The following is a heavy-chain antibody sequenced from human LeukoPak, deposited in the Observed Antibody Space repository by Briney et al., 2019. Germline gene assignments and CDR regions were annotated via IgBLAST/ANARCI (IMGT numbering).Heavy chain of an antibody. D-gene: IGHD2-2*03. CDR3: VKEVTGYGYFDY. V-gene: IGHV3-23*01. J-gene: IGHJ4*02. Sequence: GGSLRLSCVASGFTLSNYAMSWVRQAPGKGLEWIAALNGGRTFFQDSVRGRFTISRDNSKNTLYLQLNSLRGDDTAVYYCVKEVTGYGYFDYWGRGTLVTVSS. CDR1: GFTLSNYA. CDR2: LNGGRT.